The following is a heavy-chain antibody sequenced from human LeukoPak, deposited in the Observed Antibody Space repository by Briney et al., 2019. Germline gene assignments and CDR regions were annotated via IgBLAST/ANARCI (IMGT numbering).Heavy chain of an antibody. CDR3: ATRYCTIAACRASSYKCMDD. V-gene: IGHV3-48*01. CDR2: ISSSSSTI. Sequence: GGSLRLSCAASGFTFSSYSMNWVRQAPGKGLEWVSYISSSSSTIYYADSVKGRFTISRDNAKNSLYLQMNSLSPEDTAIYYCATRYCTIAACRASSYKCMDDWGKGTTVTVSS. J-gene: IGHJ6*04. CDR1: GFTFSSYS. D-gene: IGHD2-8*01.